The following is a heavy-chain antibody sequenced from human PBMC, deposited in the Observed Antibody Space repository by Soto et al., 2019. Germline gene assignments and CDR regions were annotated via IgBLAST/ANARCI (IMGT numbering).Heavy chain of an antibody. CDR2: INAGNGNT. V-gene: IGHV1-3*01. CDR3: ARGSIQYCSSTSCYYSYWFDP. CDR1: GYTFTSYA. J-gene: IGHJ5*02. D-gene: IGHD2-2*01. Sequence: ASVKVSCKASGYTFTSYAMHWVRQAPGQRLEWMGWINAGNGNTKYSQKFQGRVTITRDTSASTAYMELSSLRSEDTAVYYCARGSIQYCSSTSCYYSYWFDPWGQGTLVTVSS.